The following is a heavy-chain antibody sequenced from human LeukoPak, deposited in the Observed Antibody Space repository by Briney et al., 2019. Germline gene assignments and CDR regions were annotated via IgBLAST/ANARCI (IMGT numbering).Heavy chain of an antibody. CDR1: GRSLANYY. Sequence: SETLSLSCSVSGRSLANYYWSWVRQPAGKGLEWIGRIYGSGSTNYKPSLKSRVSMSVDTSKNQFSLKLTSVTAADSGVYYCATSPYYYGSGSFCLEYWGQGALVTVSS. J-gene: IGHJ4*02. D-gene: IGHD3-10*01. CDR3: ATSPYYYGSGSFCLEY. V-gene: IGHV4-4*07. CDR2: IYGSGST.